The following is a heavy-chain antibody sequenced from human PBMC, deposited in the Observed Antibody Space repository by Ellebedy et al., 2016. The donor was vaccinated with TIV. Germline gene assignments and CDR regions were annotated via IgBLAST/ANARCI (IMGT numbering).Heavy chain of an antibody. CDR2: IKSKTDGGTT. D-gene: IGHD5-12*01. Sequence: GGSLRLXXAASGFTFSNAWMSWVRQAPGKGLEWVGRIKSKTDGGTTDYAAPVKGRFTISRDDSKNTLYLQMNSLKTEDTAVYYCTTAGGYDLFDYWGQGTLVTVSS. CDR1: GFTFSNAW. V-gene: IGHV3-15*01. CDR3: TTAGGYDLFDY. J-gene: IGHJ4*02.